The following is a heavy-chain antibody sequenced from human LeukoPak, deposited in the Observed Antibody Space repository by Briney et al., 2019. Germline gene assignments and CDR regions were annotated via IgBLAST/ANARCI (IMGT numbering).Heavy chain of an antibody. V-gene: IGHV3-23*01. CDR2: ISGSGATT. D-gene: IGHD3-16*01. CDR1: GFTFHNYA. J-gene: IGHJ4*02. Sequence: GGPLRLSCTASGFTFHNYAMNWVRQAPGKGLEWVSSISGSGATTNYADSVKGRFTISRDNSKSTLYLQMNSLRADDTALYYCANSAPWGNYYRYYFDSWGQGTLVTVSS. CDR3: ANSAPWGNYYRYYFDS.